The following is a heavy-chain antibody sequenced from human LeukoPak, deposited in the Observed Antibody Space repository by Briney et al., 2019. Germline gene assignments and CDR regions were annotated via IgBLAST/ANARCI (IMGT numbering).Heavy chain of an antibody. CDR3: ARSCSGGSCYGNYYHGMDV. J-gene: IGHJ6*02. CDR2: ISSGSRSI. D-gene: IGHD2-15*01. CDR1: GFTFGDYS. Sequence: GGSLRLSCAASGFTFGDYSMNWVRQAPGKGLEWVSFISSGSRSILYADSVKGRFTISRDNAKNSMYLQMNSLRAEDTAVYYCARSCSGGSCYGNYYHGMDVWGQGTTVTVSS. V-gene: IGHV3-21*04.